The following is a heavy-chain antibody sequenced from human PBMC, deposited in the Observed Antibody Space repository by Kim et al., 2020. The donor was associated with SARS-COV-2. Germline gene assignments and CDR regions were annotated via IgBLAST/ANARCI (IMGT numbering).Heavy chain of an antibody. J-gene: IGHJ5*02. CDR3: ARVVRDTAMVTGSLPFDP. V-gene: IGHV4-39*07. Sequence: SETLSLTCTVSGGSISSSSYYWGWIRQPPGKGLEWIGSIYYSGSTYYNPSLKSRVTISVDTSKNQFSLKLSSVTAADTAVYYCARVVRDTAMVTGSLPFDPWGQGTLVTVSS. CDR1: GGSISSSSYY. CDR2: IYYSGST. D-gene: IGHD5-18*01.